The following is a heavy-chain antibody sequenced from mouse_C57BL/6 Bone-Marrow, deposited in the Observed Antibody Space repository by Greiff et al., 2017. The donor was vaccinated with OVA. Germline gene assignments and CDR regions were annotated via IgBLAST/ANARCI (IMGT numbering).Heavy chain of an antibody. CDR2: INPSSGGT. D-gene: IGHD1-1*01. J-gene: IGHJ2*01. V-gene: IGHV1-42*01. CDR1: GYSFTGYY. CDR3: ASEYYGSSYGWGSFDY. Sequence: DVKLQESGPELVKPGASVKISCKASGYSFTGYYMNWVKQSPEKSLEWIGEINPSSGGTTYNQKFKAKATLTVDKSSSTSYMQLKILTSEDSAVYYCASEYYGSSYGWGSFDYWGQGTTLTVSS.